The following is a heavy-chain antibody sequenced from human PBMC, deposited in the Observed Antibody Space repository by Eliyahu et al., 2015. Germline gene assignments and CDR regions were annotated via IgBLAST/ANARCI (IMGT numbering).Heavy chain of an antibody. CDR2: LSSDSTNK. CDR3: ATCYRGSYSPEY. D-gene: IGHD1-26*01. Sequence: QVQLVESGGGVVQPGMSVRLACAASGFSFSSNGMPWVRXAPGKGLEWVAVLSSDSTNKYHADSVKGRFSISRDNSRNTLYLQMNSLRPEDTAVYYCATCYRGSYSPEYWGQGALVTVSS. V-gene: IGHV3-30*03. CDR1: GFSFSSNG. J-gene: IGHJ4*02.